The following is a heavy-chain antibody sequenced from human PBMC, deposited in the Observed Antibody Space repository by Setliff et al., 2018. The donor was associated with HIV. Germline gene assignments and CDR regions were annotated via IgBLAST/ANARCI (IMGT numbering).Heavy chain of an antibody. V-gene: IGHV3-15*01. Sequence: GGSLRLSCAASGLTFSTAWMSWVRQAPGKGLEWVARIKNRGDGGTTDYGAPVKGRFTISRDDSKNTLYLQMNSLKTEDTSASTAYMELSSLRSEDTAVYYCARGYDILTGSKSDYWGQGTQVTVSS. CDR2: IKNRGDGGTT. CDR1: GLTFSTAW. CDR3: YMELSSLRSEDTAVYYCARGYDILTGSKSDY. J-gene: IGHJ4*02. D-gene: IGHD3-9*01.